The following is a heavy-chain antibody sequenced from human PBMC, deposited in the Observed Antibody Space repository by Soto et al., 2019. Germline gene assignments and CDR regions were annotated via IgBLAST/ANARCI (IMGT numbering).Heavy chain of an antibody. CDR1: GGSISSRGYY. Sequence: SETLSLTCTVSGGSISSRGYYWGWIRQPPGKGLEWIGTIYYSGSTYYNPSLKTRVTISVDTSKNQFSLKLSSVSAADTAVYCCARWSGQGGYYYYGLDGWGQGTTVTVAS. D-gene: IGHD3-3*01. J-gene: IGHJ6*02. V-gene: IGHV4-39*01. CDR2: IYYSGST. CDR3: ARWSGQGGYYYYGLDG.